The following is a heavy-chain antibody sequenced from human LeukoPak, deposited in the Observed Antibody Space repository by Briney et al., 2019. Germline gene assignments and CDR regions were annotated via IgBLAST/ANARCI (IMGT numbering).Heavy chain of an antibody. CDR2: MNPNSGNT. Sequence: ASVKVSCKASGYTFTTYDINWVRQVTGQGLEWMGWMNPNSGNTGFAQKFQDRVTMTRDTSISTAYMELSGLTSEDTAIYFCVRRGWVRGCSRSLFGYWGQGTLVAVSS. CDR1: GYTFTTYD. V-gene: IGHV1-8*01. J-gene: IGHJ4*02. CDR3: VRRGWVRGCSRSLFGY. D-gene: IGHD5-12*01.